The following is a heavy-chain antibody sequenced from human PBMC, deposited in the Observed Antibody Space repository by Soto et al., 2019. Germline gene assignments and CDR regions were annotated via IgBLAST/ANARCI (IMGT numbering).Heavy chain of an antibody. D-gene: IGHD3-10*01. CDR1: GGSISSSSYY. CDR3: ARQIMARGVPYPSDY. CDR2: IYYSGST. V-gene: IGHV4-39*01. Sequence: SETLSLTCTVSGGSISSSSYYWGWIRQPPGKGLEWIGSIYYSGSTYYNPSLKSRVTISVDTSKNQFSLKLSSVTAADTAVYYCARQIMARGVPYPSDYWGQGTLVTASS. J-gene: IGHJ4*02.